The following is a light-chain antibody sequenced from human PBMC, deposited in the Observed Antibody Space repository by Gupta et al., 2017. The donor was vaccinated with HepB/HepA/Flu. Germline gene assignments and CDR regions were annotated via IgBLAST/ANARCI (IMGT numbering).Light chain of an antibody. J-gene: IGLJ2*01. V-gene: IGLV1-44*01. CDR3: AAWDTSLNVVV. CDR2: YND. Sequence: QSVLPQSTSVSGSPGLCVTLSCSGSCSNVGRNNVNWYQQLPGTAPKLLIYYNDERPSGVPDRISGSKSGTSASLAISGLQSEDEADYYCAAWDTSLNVVVFGGGTKLTVL. CDR1: CSNVGRNN.